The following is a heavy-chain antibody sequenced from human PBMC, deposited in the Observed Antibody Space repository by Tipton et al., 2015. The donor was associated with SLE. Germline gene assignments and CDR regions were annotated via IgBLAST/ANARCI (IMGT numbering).Heavy chain of an antibody. CDR2: MHHGGGT. V-gene: IGHV4-39*07. Sequence: LRLSCTVSGGSISTGAYYWGWIRQPPGKGVEWIGSMHHGGGTFCSPSLKSRVTISLDTSMNQFSLKLSSVTAADTAVYYCARDARYSSRRDFDSWGQGTLVTVSS. J-gene: IGHJ4*02. D-gene: IGHD6-13*01. CDR1: GGSISTGAYY. CDR3: ARDARYSSRRDFDS.